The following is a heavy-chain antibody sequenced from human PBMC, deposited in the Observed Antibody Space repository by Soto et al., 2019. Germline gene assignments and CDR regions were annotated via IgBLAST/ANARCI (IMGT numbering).Heavy chain of an antibody. Sequence: PSQTLSLTCAISGDSVSSNSAAWNWIRQSPSRGLEWLGRTYYRSKWYNDYAVSVKSRITINPDTSKNQFSLQLNSVTPEDTAVYYCAIDCSMVRETRGQGYYGMDVWGQGTTVTVSS. J-gene: IGHJ6*02. V-gene: IGHV6-1*01. D-gene: IGHD3-10*01. CDR1: GDSVSSNSAA. CDR2: TYYRSKWYN. CDR3: AIDCSMVRETRGQGYYGMDV.